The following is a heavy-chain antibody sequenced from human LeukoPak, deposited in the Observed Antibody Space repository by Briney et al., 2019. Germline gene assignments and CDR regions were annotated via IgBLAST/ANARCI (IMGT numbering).Heavy chain of an antibody. D-gene: IGHD1-26*01. J-gene: IGHJ4*02. V-gene: IGHV4-4*02. CDR2: ISLAGRT. CDR1: GGSITTTNY. Sequence: PSETLSLTCGVSGGSITTTNYWSWVRQPPGGGLEWIGEISLAGRTRYNPSLKSRVNISIDESKNHLYLNLASVTAADTAVYYCSRESGPFCPFGHWGQGTLVAVTS. CDR3: SRESGPFCPFGH.